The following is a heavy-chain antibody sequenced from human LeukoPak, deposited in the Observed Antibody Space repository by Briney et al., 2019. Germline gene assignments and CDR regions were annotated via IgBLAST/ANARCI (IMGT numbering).Heavy chain of an antibody. J-gene: IGHJ4*02. D-gene: IGHD3-3*01. CDR2: ILPIFGSS. V-gene: IGHV1-69*13. CDR1: GGTFSSSA. CDR3: ARAGRRLFGVLIPLSFDY. Sequence: SVKVSCKASGGTFSSSAISWVRQAPGQGLEWLGGILPIFGSSNYAQNFQGRVTITADESTSTAYMELSSLRSDDTAVYYCARAGRRLFGVLIPLSFDYWGQGTPVTVSS.